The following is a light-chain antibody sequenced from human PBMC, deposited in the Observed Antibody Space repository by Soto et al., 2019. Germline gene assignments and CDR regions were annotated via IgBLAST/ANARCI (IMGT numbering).Light chain of an antibody. V-gene: IGKV3-20*01. CDR1: QSVSSNY. J-gene: IGKJ2*01. Sequence: EIVLTQSPGTLSLSPGERATLSCRASQSVSSNYLAWYQQKPGQAPRLLIYGASSRAAGIPDRFGGSGSGTAFTLTISRLDPEDFAVYYCQQYGTSPLMYTFGQGTKLEIK. CDR3: QQYGTSPLMYT. CDR2: GAS.